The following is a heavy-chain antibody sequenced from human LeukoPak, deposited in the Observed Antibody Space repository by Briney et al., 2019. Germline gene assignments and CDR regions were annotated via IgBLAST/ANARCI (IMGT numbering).Heavy chain of an antibody. D-gene: IGHD3-22*01. CDR2: IIPIFGTA. CDR3: ARDYDSSGYPTPADY. CDR1: GGTFSSYA. Sequence: SAKVSCKASGGTFSSYAISWVRQAPGQGLEWMGGIIPIFGTANYAQKFQGRVTITADESTSTAYMELSSLRSEDTAVYYCARDYDSSGYPTPADYWGQGTLVTVSS. V-gene: IGHV1-69*13. J-gene: IGHJ4*02.